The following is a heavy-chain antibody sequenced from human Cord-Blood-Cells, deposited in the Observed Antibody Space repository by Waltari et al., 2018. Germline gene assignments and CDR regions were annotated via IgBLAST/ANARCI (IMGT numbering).Heavy chain of an antibody. V-gene: IGHV3-33*01. Sequence: QVQLVESGGGVVQPGRSLRLSCAASGFTFSSYGMHWVRQAPGKGLEWVAFIWYDGSNKYYADSVKGRFTISRDNSKNTLYLQMNSLRAEDTAVYYCASLRYGSGSYYYYGMDVWGQGTTVTVSS. CDR1: GFTFSSYG. J-gene: IGHJ6*02. CDR2: IWYDGSNK. D-gene: IGHD3-10*01. CDR3: ASLRYGSGSYYYYGMDV.